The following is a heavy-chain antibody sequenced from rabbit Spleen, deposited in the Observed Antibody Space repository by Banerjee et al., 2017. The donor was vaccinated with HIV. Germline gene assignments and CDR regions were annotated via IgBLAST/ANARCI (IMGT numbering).Heavy chain of an antibody. Sequence: LEESGGGLVKPGGTLTLTCTVSGFSFSSNWICCVRQAPGKGLEWIACIDTSNGDTDYANWPKGRFTISKASSTTVTLQMTSLTAADTATYFCARNYVNAFDPWGPGTLVTVS. CDR3: ARNYVNAFDP. CDR1: GFSFSSNW. D-gene: IGHD1-1*01. V-gene: IGHV1S45*01. J-gene: IGHJ2*01. CDR2: IDTSNGDT.